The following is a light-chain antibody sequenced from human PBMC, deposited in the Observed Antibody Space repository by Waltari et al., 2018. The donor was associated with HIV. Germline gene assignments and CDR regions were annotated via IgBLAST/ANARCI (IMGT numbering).Light chain of an antibody. Sequence: DIQMSQSPYSLSASVGDSVTITCRASQPVTNKANWYQQKPGKAPKLLIYDASTLQGGVPSRFRGGGSETHFTLTITSVQPDDYATYFCQQSYSYPLTFGPGTKVDV. CDR2: DAS. CDR1: QPVTNK. CDR3: QQSYSYPLT. J-gene: IGKJ3*01. V-gene: IGKV1-39*01.